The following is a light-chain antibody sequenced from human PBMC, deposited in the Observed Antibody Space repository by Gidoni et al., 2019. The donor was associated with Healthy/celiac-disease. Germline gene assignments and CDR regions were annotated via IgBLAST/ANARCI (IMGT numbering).Light chain of an antibody. CDR2: AVS. CDR3: SSYTSSSTLGV. CDR1: SSDVGGYNY. V-gene: IGLV2-14*01. Sequence: QSALTQPASESGSPGQAITISCTGTSSDVGGYNYVSWYQQHPGKAPKLMIYAVSNRPSGVSKRFSGAKSGNSAALTISGLQAEDEADYYCSSYTSSSTLGVFGGGTKLT. J-gene: IGLJ2*01.